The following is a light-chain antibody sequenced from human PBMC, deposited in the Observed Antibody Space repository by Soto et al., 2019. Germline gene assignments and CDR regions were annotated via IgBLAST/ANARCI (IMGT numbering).Light chain of an antibody. CDR3: QQADSFPLT. CDR2: AAS. V-gene: IGKV1-12*01. Sequence: DIQMPQSPSSVSASVGDRVTITCRPSQDISSYLAWYQHTPGKAPNLLIYAASILQSGGPSRFSGSGSGTEFTLTISNLQPEDLANYYCQQADSFPLTLGGGTKVEIK. J-gene: IGKJ4*01. CDR1: QDISSY.